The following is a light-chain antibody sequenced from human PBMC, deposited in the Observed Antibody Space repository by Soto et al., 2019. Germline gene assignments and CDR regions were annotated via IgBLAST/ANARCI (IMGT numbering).Light chain of an antibody. V-gene: IGLV4-69*01. J-gene: IGLJ2*01. Sequence: QPVLTQSPSASASLGASVKLTCTLSSGHSNYAIAWHQQQPEKGPRYLMKLNRDGSHSKGDGIPNRFSGSSSGAERYLTISSLQYADEADYYCQTWGTGIVIFGGGTKLTVL. CDR1: SGHSNYA. CDR3: QTWGTGIVI. CDR2: LNRDGSH.